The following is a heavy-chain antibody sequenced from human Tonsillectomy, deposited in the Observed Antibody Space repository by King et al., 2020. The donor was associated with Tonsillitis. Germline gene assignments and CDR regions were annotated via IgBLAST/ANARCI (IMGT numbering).Heavy chain of an antibody. J-gene: IGHJ6*02. V-gene: IGHV4-31*03. CDR2: IDYSGST. CDR1: GGSISSGGYY. CDR3: ARESYYYYGLDV. Sequence: QLQESGPGLVKPSQTLSLTCTVSGGSISSGGYYWSWIRQHPGKGLEWIGYIDYSGSTYYNPSLKSRVIISVDTSKNQFSLKLSSVTAADTAVYYCARESYYYYGLDVWGQGTTVTVSS.